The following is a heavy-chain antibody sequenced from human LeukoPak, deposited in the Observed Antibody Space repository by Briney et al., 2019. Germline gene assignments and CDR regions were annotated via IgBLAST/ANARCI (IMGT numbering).Heavy chain of an antibody. CDR3: AKDRNRVAAADHYYYYGMDV. CDR2: ISYDGSNK. V-gene: IGHV3-30*18. J-gene: IGHJ6*02. Sequence: PGGSLRLSCAASGFTFSSYGMHWVRQAPGKGLEWVAVISYDGSNKYYADSVKGRFTISRDNSKNTLYLQMNSLRAEDTAVYYCAKDRNRVAAADHYYYYGMDVWGQGTTVTVSS. CDR1: GFTFSSYG. D-gene: IGHD6-13*01.